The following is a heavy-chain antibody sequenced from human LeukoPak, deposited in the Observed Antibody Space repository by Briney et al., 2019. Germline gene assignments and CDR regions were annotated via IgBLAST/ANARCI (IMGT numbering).Heavy chain of an antibody. D-gene: IGHD5-18*01. V-gene: IGHV4-59*12. J-gene: IGHJ4*02. CDR3: ARRTAMAYFDY. CDR1: GDSIRDDY. Sequence: SETLSLTCTVSGDSIRDDYWGWIRQPPGKGLEWIGYIYYSGSTNYNPSLKSRVTISVDTSKNQFSLKLSSVTAADTAVYYCARRTAMAYFDYWGQGTLVTVSS. CDR2: IYYSGST.